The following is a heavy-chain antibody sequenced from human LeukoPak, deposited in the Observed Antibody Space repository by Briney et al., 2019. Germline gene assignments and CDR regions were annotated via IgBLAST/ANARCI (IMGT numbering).Heavy chain of an antibody. CDR2: IYYSGST. CDR1: GGSINSYY. V-gene: IGHV4-59*01. Sequence: SETLSLTCTVSGGSINSYYWSWIRQPPGKGLEWIGYIYYSGSTNYNPSLKSRVTISVDTSKNQFSLKLSSVTAADTAVYYCARVHYDYVWGKPLMFDYWGQGTLDTVSS. D-gene: IGHD3-16*01. J-gene: IGHJ4*02. CDR3: ARVHYDYVWGKPLMFDY.